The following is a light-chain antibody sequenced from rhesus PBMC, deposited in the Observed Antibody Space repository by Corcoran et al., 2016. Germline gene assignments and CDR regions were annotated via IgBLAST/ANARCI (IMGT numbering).Light chain of an antibody. V-gene: IGKV1-25*01. CDR3: QQYNSAPHS. CDR1: QAIIND. CDR2: EAS. Sequence: DIQMTQSPSSLSASVGDRVTITCRASQAIINDLAWYQRKPGGAPNLLIFEASSLQSGIPSRFSGSGSGTDFTLTISSLQSDDFATYYCQQYNSAPHSFGQGTKVEIK. J-gene: IGKJ2*01.